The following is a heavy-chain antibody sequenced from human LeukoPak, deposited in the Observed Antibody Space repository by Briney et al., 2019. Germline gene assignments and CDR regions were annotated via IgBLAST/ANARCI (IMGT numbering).Heavy chain of an antibody. D-gene: IGHD3-3*01. V-gene: IGHV3-30*02. Sequence: GGSLRLSCAASGFTFSSYGMHWVRQAPGKGLEWVAFIRYDGSNKYYADSVKGRFTIFRDNSKNTLYLQMNSLRAEDTAVYYCAKDGAPYYDFWSGYYDIDYYYYMDVWGKGTTVTVSS. CDR2: IRYDGSNK. J-gene: IGHJ6*03. CDR1: GFTFSSYG. CDR3: AKDGAPYYDFWSGYYDIDYYYYMDV.